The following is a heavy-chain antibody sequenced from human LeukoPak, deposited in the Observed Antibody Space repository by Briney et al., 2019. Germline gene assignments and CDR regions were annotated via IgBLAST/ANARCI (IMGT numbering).Heavy chain of an antibody. Sequence: GGSLRLSCAASGFSLSSYWMSWVRQAPGEGLEGVANIKEDGSEKYYVPSVKGRFTIPRDNAKNPVYLQMNTLRTEQTAVYYCARARGSYYFDYWGQGTLVTVSS. D-gene: IGHD1-26*01. CDR1: GFSLSSYW. CDR2: IKEDGSEK. V-gene: IGHV3-7*01. CDR3: ARARGSYYFDY. J-gene: IGHJ4*02.